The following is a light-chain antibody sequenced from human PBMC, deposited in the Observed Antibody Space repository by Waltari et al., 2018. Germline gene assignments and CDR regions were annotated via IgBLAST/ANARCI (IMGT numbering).Light chain of an antibody. J-gene: IGLJ3*02. CDR3: SSQSTNSVVL. V-gene: IGLV2-14*03. CDR2: DVI. Sequence: QSARPQPASVSGSPGQSITISCTGTISDVGGFNSGSRYQVHPGQAPRVMLYDVINRPSEVSDRFSASQSSNTASLTISGIQAEDDGDYYCSSQSTNSVVLFGGGTKLTVL. CDR1: ISDVGGFNS.